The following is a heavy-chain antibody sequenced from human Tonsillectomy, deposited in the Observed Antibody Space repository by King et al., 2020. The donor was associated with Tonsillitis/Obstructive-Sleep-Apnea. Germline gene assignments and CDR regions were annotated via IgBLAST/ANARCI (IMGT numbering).Heavy chain of an antibody. CDR1: GDSIRSSYYY. CDR2: IFYPGGT. J-gene: IGHJ3*02. Sequence: VQLQESGPRLVKPSQTLSLTCTVSGDSIRSSYYYWNWIRHHPGKGLEWIGYIFYPGGTYYNPSLDSRVTISMDTSGSHFSLILTSLTAADSAVYYCARAGRAHSGPDCFYIWGQGAMVPGPS. D-gene: IGHD1-14*01. CDR3: ARAGRAHSGPDCFYI. V-gene: IGHV4-31*03.